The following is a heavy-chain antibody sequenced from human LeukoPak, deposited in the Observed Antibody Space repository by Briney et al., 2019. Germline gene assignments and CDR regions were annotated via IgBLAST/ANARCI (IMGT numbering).Heavy chain of an antibody. CDR2: ISGNGRDK. CDR1: GFTFSGYT. V-gene: IGHV3-64*02. D-gene: IGHD5-18*01. CDR3: AKEFPESSYGSFDA. J-gene: IGHJ4*02. Sequence: PGGSLRLSCAVSGFTFSGYTIHWFRQAPGKGLEWVSAISGNGRDKYYADSVKGRFTISRDNYKNTVYLEMGSLRVDDMAVYYCAKEFPESSYGSFDAWGQGTLVTVSS.